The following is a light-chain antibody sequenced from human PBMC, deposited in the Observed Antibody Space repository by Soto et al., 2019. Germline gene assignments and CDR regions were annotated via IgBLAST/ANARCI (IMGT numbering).Light chain of an antibody. CDR1: QGISSY. V-gene: IGKV1-9*01. Sequence: DIQLTQSPSFLSASVGDRVTITCRASQGISSYLAWYQQKPGKGPELLIYAASTLQSGVPSRFSGSGSGTEFNLTISSLQPEDFATYYCQQLNSYPYTFGQGTKLEIK. CDR3: QQLNSYPYT. J-gene: IGKJ2*01. CDR2: AAS.